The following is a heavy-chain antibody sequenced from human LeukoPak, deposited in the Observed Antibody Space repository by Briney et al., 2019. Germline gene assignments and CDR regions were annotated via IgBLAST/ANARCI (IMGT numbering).Heavy chain of an antibody. V-gene: IGHV4-59*01. Sequence: SETLSLTCTVSGGSISSYYWSWIRQPPGKGLEWIGYIYYSGSTNYNPSLKSRVTISIDTSKNQFSLKLSSVTAADTAVYYCARSDTYCSGGSCPPNTFDALDIWGQGTMVTVSS. CDR1: GGSISSYY. D-gene: IGHD2-15*01. CDR2: IYYSGST. CDR3: ARSDTYCSGGSCPPNTFDALDI. J-gene: IGHJ3*02.